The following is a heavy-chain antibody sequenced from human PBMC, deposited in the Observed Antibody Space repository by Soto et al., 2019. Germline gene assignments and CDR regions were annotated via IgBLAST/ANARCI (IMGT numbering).Heavy chain of an antibody. D-gene: IGHD3-22*01. CDR3: ARGNGYYYDSSGYYPFDF. J-gene: IGHJ4*02. CDR1: GCFVSTGYFY. CDR2: MSNTGNT. V-gene: IGHV4-30-4*01. Sequence: SETLSLTCSVSGCFVSTGYFYWTWIRQTPGKGLEWIGYMSNTGNTYYNPSLKSRITISLDTSKNQFFLKLNSVTAADTALYYCARGNGYYYDSSGYYPFDFWGQGTLVTVSS.